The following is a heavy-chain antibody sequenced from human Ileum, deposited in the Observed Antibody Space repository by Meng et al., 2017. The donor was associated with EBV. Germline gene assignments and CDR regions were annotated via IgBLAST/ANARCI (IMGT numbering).Heavy chain of an antibody. Sequence: QVQLQESGPGLVKPAETLSLTCTVSGGSVSSGSYYWTWIRQPPGKTLEWPGFIYYSGNTNYNPSLKGRVTLSIDMSKNQFSLNLTSVTAADTAVYYCARWPRSITATGGIEHWGQGTLVTVSS. CDR1: GGSVSSGSYY. V-gene: IGHV4-61*01. CDR3: ARWPRSITATGGIEH. CDR2: IYYSGNT. J-gene: IGHJ4*02. D-gene: IGHD3-10*01.